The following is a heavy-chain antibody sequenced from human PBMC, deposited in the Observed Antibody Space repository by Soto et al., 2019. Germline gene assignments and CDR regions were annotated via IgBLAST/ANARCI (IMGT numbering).Heavy chain of an antibody. J-gene: IGHJ4*02. Sequence: PGGSLRLSCAASGFTFSSYAMSWVRQAPGKGLEWVSAISGSLGAGSTYYADSVKGRFTISRDNSKNTLYLQMNSLRAEDTAVYYCAKDRPYYDILTGYPYWGQGTLVTVSS. CDR2: ISGSLGAGST. CDR3: AKDRPYYDILTGYPY. CDR1: GFTFSSYA. D-gene: IGHD3-9*01. V-gene: IGHV3-23*01.